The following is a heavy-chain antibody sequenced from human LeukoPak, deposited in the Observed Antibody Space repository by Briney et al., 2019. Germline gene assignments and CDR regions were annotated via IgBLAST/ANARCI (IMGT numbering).Heavy chain of an antibody. D-gene: IGHD6-19*01. J-gene: IGHJ4*02. CDR3: AKGAQSSGHTCFDY. CDR1: GFTFSSYS. CDR2: ISSSSSTI. V-gene: IGHV3-48*02. Sequence: GGSLRLSCAASGFTFSSYSMNWVRQAPGKGLEWVSYISSSSSTIYYADSVKGRFTISRDNAKNSLYLQMNSLRDEDTAVYYCAKGAQSSGHTCFDYWGQGILVTVSS.